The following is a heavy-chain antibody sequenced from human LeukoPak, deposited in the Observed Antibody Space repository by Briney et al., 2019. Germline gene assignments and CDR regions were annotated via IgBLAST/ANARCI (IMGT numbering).Heavy chain of an antibody. Sequence: SETLSLTCTVSGGSISSSSYYWGWIRQPPGKGLEWIGSIYYSGSTYYNPSLKSRVTISVDTSKNQFSLKLSSVTAADTAVYYCARLPQNWSGYYGDYYYYMDVWGKGTTVTVSS. V-gene: IGHV4-39*07. CDR1: GGSISSSSYY. D-gene: IGHD3-3*01. CDR3: ARLPQNWSGYYGDYYYYMDV. CDR2: IYYSGST. J-gene: IGHJ6*03.